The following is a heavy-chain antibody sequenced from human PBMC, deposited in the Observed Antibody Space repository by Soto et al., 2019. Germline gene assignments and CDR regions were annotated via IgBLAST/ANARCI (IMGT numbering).Heavy chain of an antibody. V-gene: IGHV4-31*03. CDR2: IYYSGST. CDR3: ARKIVVVTPPYWYFDL. CDR1: GGSISSGGYY. J-gene: IGHJ2*01. D-gene: IGHD2-21*02. Sequence: ASETLSLTCTVSGGSISSGGYYWSWIRQHPGKGLEWIGYIYYSGSTYYNPSLKSRVTISVDTSKNQFSLKLSSVTAADTAVYYCARKIVVVTPPYWYFDLWGRGTLVTVSS.